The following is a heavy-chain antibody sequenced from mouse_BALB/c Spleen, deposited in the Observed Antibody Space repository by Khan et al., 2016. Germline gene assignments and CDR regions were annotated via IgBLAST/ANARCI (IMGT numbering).Heavy chain of an antibody. D-gene: IGHD1-1*01. CDR3: ARDNYGNPFDY. Sequence: EVELVESGGGLMKPGESLKLSCAASGFTFSTYAMSWVRQTPEKSLEWVASISSGGYTYYPDSMRGRFTISREKAGNTLYLQVSSLMSEDTAMYYCARDNYGNPFDYWGQGTTLTVSS. V-gene: IGHV5-6-5*01. CDR2: ISSGGYT. J-gene: IGHJ2*01. CDR1: GFTFSTYA.